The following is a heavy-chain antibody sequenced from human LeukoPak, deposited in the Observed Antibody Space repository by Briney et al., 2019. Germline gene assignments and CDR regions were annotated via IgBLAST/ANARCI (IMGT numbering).Heavy chain of an antibody. J-gene: IGHJ4*02. CDR2: ISGTSTTI. V-gene: IGHV3-48*01. CDR1: VYRLSSYR. D-gene: IGHD6-6*01. Sequence: PGGSLRLSPAGPVYRLSSYRMNWVRRSPGKGLEWVSLISGTSTTIDYADSVKSRFTISRDNAQNSLYLQMNSPRGEDTAVYYCAPHSSSILYWGQGTLVTVSS. CDR3: APHSSSILY.